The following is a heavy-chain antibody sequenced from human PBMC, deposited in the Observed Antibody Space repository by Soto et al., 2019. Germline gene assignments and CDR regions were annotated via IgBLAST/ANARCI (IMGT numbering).Heavy chain of an antibody. Sequence: SETLSLTCTVSGGSISSYYWSWIRQPPGKGLEWIGYIYYSGSTNYNPSLKSRVTISVDTSKNQFSLKLSSVTAADTAVYYCVREGVTTNYYYYGMDVWGQGTTVTASS. D-gene: IGHD2-21*02. V-gene: IGHV4-59*01. J-gene: IGHJ6*02. CDR1: GGSISSYY. CDR2: IYYSGST. CDR3: VREGVTTNYYYYGMDV.